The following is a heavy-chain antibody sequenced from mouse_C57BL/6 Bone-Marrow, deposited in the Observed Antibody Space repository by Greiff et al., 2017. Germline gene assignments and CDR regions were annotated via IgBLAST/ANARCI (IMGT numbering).Heavy chain of an antibody. D-gene: IGHD3-2*02. J-gene: IGHJ3*01. CDR2: IRSKSNNYAT. CDR1: GFSFNTYA. V-gene: IGHV10-1*01. CDR3: VRGDSSGSAWFAY. Sequence: EVKLVESGGGLVQPKGSLKLSCAASGFSFNTYAMNWVRQAPGKGLAWVARIRSKSNNYATYYADSVKDRFTISRDDSESMLYLQMNNLKTEDTAMYYCVRGDSSGSAWFAYWGQGTLVTVS.